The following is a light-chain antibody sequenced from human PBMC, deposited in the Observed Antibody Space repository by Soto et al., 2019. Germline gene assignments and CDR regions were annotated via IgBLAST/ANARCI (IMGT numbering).Light chain of an antibody. J-gene: IGKJ1*01. V-gene: IGKV1-5*03. CDR1: QSISIW. CDR3: QQYNDYSWT. CDR2: KAS. Sequence: DIQMTQSPSTLSASVGDRVAITCRASQSISIWLAWYQQKPGKAPKLLIYKASSLESGVPSRFSGSGSGTEFTLTISSLQPDDLATYYCQQYNDYSWTFGQGTKVDIK.